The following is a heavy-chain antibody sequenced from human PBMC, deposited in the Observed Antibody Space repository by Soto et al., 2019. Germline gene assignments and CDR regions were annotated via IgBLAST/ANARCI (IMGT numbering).Heavy chain of an antibody. CDR1: GFTFNDFE. CDR3: ASGFGRLNY. CDR2: IDGSGTTK. Sequence: EVQLLESGGGLVQPGGSLRLSCGVSGFTFNDFEMNWVRQAPGKGLEWLSYIDGSGTTKKYADSVKCRLTISRDNPNNSLFLQITILSAPDTTIYYSASGFGRLNYGGQGSLVSVSS. J-gene: IGHJ4*01. D-gene: IGHD3-10*01. V-gene: IGHV3-48*03.